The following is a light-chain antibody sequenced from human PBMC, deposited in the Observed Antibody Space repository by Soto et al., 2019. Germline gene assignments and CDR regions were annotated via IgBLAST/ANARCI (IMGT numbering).Light chain of an antibody. CDR2: EVS. CDR1: SSVVGSYNH. V-gene: IGLV2-18*02. J-gene: IGLJ1*01. Sequence: QSVLTQPPSVSGSPGQSVAISCTGTSSVVGSYNHVSWYQQPPGAAPKLMIYEVSNRPSGVPDRFSGSKSGNTASLTISGLQAEDEADYYCNSYTGSSTYVFGTGTKVTVL. CDR3: NSYTGSSTYV.